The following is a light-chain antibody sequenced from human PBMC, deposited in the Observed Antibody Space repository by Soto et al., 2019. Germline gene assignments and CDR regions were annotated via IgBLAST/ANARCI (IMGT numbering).Light chain of an antibody. Sequence: QPVLTQPPSASGTPGQRVTISCSGSSSNIGSHTLNWYQQLPGTAPKLLIDINNQRPSGVPDRFSASKAGTSASLAISGLQSEDEADYYCAAWDDNLNGYVFGTGTQLTVL. CDR3: AAWDDNLNGYV. CDR1: SSNIGSHT. J-gene: IGLJ1*01. V-gene: IGLV1-44*01. CDR2: INN.